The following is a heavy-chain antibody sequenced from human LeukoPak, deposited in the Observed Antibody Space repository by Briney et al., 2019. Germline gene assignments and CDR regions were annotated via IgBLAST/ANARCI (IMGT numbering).Heavy chain of an antibody. CDR1: GFTFETYW. V-gene: IGHV3-15*01. D-gene: IGHD4-11*01. J-gene: IGHJ4*02. Sequence: GGSLRLSCAASGFTFETYWMHWVRQAPGKGLEWVGRIKSKTDGGTTDYAAPVKGRFTISRDDSKNTLYLQMNSLKTEDTAVYYCTTDYSNYGDYWGQGTLVTVSS. CDR3: TTDYSNYGDY. CDR2: IKSKTDGGTT.